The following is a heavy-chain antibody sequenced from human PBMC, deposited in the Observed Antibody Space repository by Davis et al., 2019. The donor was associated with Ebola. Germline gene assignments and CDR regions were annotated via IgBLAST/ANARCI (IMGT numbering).Heavy chain of an antibody. D-gene: IGHD4-17*01. CDR2: ISQSGST. CDR1: GGSFSGYY. J-gene: IGHJ4*02. V-gene: IGHV4-34*01. CDR3: ARATYGDFFDY. Sequence: SETLSLTCAVYGGSFSGYYWSWVRQPPGKGLEWIGEISQSGSTNYNPSLKSRVTISVDTSKNQFSLKLSSVTAADTAVYYCARATYGDFFDYWGQGTLVTVSS.